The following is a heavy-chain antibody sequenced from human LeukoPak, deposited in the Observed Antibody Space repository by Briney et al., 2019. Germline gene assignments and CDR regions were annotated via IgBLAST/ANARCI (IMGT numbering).Heavy chain of an antibody. D-gene: IGHD4-11*01. V-gene: IGHV4-59*01. CDR3: ARSYTHWRLDP. Sequence: SETLSLTCTVSVDSISNYYWSWIRQPPGKGLEWIGYFSSSGGTNYNPSLKSRVTITGATSKNQFSLNMTSLTAADTALSYFARSYTHWRLDPWGQGTLVLVSS. CDR1: VDSISNYY. J-gene: IGHJ5*02. CDR2: FSSSGGT.